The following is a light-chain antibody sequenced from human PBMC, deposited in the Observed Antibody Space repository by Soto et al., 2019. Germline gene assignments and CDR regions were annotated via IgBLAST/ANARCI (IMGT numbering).Light chain of an antibody. CDR3: LQDYTYPWT. Sequence: AIQMTQSPSSLSASVGDRVTITCRASQGIRNDLGWYQQKPGRAPKLLIYSSSSLQSGVPSRFNGSGSGTDFTLSISSLQPEDFATYYCLQDYTYPWTFGQGTKVEVK. J-gene: IGKJ1*01. CDR2: SSS. CDR1: QGIRND. V-gene: IGKV1-6*01.